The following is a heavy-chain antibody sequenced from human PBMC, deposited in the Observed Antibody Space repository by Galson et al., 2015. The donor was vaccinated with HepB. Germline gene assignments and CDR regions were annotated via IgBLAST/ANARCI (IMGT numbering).Heavy chain of an antibody. CDR3: ARDPLAVPGSNSYYYGMDV. D-gene: IGHD6-19*01. Sequence: SLRLSCAASGFNFSNYNMNRVRQAPGKGLEWLSSISNTRTYLYYADSVKGRITISRDNSKNSLYLQMNSLRAEDTAVYYCARDPLAVPGSNSYYYGMDVLGPGTMVTVSS. V-gene: IGHV3-21*06. CDR2: ISNTRTYL. CDR1: GFNFSNYN. J-gene: IGHJ6*02.